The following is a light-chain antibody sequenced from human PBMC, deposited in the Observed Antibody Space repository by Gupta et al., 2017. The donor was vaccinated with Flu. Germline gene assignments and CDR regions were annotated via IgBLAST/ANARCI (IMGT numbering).Light chain of an antibody. CDR2: DVT. CDR1: SNDVGGYNY. V-gene: IGLV2-11*01. Sequence: QSALTQPRSVSGSPGPSVTISCTGTSNDVGGYNYVSWYQQHPGKAPKLMIYDVTKRPSGVPDRFSGSKAGNTASLTISGLQAEDEADYYCCSYAGSYTYVFGTGTEVTVL. CDR3: CSYAGSYTYV. J-gene: IGLJ1*01.